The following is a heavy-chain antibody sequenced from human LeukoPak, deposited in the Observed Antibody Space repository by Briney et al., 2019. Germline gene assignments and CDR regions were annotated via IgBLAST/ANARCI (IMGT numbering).Heavy chain of an antibody. J-gene: IGHJ4*02. V-gene: IGHV3-23*01. CDR2: ISVSVDST. D-gene: IGHD6-13*01. Sequence: PGGSLRLSCAASGFTFSSYGTSWVRQAPGKGLEWVSGISVSVDSTYYADSVKGRFTISRDNSKNTVYLQMGSLRAEDTAVYYCARGSKTAGTIYSFDYWGQGTLVTVSS. CDR1: GFTFSSYG. CDR3: ARGSKTAGTIYSFDY.